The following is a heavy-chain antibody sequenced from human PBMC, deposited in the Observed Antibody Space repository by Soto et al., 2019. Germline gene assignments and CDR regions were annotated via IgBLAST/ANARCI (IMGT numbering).Heavy chain of an antibody. V-gene: IGHV3-30-3*02. CDR1: GFTLSGYV. CDR2: ISNVSSNP. D-gene: IGHD2-15*01. CDR3: AKERGSLVRAGWFEP. J-gene: IGHJ5*02. Sequence: QVLLVESGGGVVQPGRSLRLSCAASGFTLSGYVIHWVRQAPGKGLEWVALISNVSSNPQYAASVKGRLTISTDTSKNPVYSQVESLKTEDTCVYHGAKERGSLVRAGWFEPGGQVAVVTVSS.